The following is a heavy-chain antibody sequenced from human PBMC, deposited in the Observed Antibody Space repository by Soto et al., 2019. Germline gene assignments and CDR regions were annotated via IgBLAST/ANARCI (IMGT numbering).Heavy chain of an antibody. CDR1: GFTFRNYA. J-gene: IGHJ3*02. CDR3: ARSQGRVVPGSIVPGACDI. CDR2: ISYEGSSK. V-gene: IGHV3-30*03. Sequence: QVSLVESGGGVVQTARSLRLSCVASGFTFRNYAMHWVRQAPGKGLEWVAVISYEGSSKYYVDSMKGRFTISRDNSKNTLDLQMNSLRVEDTADYYCARSQGRVVPGSIVPGACDIWGQGTMVTVSS. D-gene: IGHD2-2*01.